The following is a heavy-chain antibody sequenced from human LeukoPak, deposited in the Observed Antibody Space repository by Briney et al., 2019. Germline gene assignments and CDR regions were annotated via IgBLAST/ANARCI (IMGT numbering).Heavy chain of an antibody. CDR3: ARDYGQSNYYFDS. V-gene: IGHV3-66*02. CDR2: IYGGGST. Sequence: GGSLRLSCAASGFTVSSNYMSWVRQAPGKGLEWVSIIYGGGSTYYADSVKGRFTISRDNSRNTVYLQMNSLRADDTAVYYCARDYGQSNYYFDSWGQGTLVTVSS. D-gene: IGHD4/OR15-4a*01. J-gene: IGHJ4*02. CDR1: GFTVSSNY.